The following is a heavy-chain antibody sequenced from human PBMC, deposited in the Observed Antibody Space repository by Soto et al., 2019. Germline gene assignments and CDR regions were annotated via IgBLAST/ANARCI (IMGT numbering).Heavy chain of an antibody. CDR1: GYTFTSYA. J-gene: IGHJ4*02. D-gene: IGHD3-3*01. V-gene: IGHV1-3*01. CDR2: INAGNGNT. Sequence: ASVKVSCKASGYTFTSYAMHWVRQAPGQRLEWMGWINAGNGNTKCSQKFQGRVTITRDTSASTAYMELSSLRSEDTAVYYCAGAPDDFWSGPTTTLDYWGQGTLVTVSS. CDR3: AGAPDDFWSGPTTTLDY.